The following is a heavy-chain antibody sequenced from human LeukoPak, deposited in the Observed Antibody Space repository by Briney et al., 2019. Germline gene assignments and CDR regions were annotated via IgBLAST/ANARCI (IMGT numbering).Heavy chain of an antibody. CDR3: AGSIVVVPAALWYFDL. CDR2: IYYSGST. Sequence: PSETLSLTCTVSRGSISSGDYYWSWIRQPPGKGLEWIGYIYYSGSTYYNPSLKSRVTISVDTSKNQFPLKLSSVTAADTAVYYCAGSIVVVPAALWYFDLWGRGTLVTVSS. J-gene: IGHJ2*01. D-gene: IGHD2-2*01. CDR1: RGSISSGDYY. V-gene: IGHV4-30-4*08.